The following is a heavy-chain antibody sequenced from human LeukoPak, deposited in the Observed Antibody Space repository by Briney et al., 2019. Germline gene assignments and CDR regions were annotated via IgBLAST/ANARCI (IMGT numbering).Heavy chain of an antibody. Sequence: QAGGSLRLSCAASGFAFSSYGMTGVRQAPGKGLEWVSAISGSGGSTYYADSVKGRFTISRDNSKNTLYLQMNSLRAEDTALYYCAKDSYRVVVAASLFYPPNDYWGQGTLVTVSS. CDR1: GFAFSSYG. D-gene: IGHD2-15*01. V-gene: IGHV3-23*01. CDR2: ISGSGGST. CDR3: AKDSYRVVVAASLFYPPNDY. J-gene: IGHJ4*02.